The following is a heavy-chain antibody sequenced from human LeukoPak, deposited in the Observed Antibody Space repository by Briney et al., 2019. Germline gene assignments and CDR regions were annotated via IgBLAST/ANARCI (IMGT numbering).Heavy chain of an antibody. V-gene: IGHV3-7*01. CDR3: ARDGFSAALDY. Sequence: PGGSLRLSCAVSGFTLRTYWMSWVRQAPGKGLEWVANIKQDGSERYYVDSVKGRFTISRDNAKNSLFLQMDSLRADDTAVYYCARDGFSAALDYWGQGPRVTVSS. J-gene: IGHJ4*02. CDR2: IKQDGSER. CDR1: GFTLRTYW. D-gene: IGHD6-13*01.